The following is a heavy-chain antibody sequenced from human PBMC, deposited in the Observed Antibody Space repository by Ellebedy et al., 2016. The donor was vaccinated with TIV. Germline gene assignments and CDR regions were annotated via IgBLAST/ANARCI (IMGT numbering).Heavy chain of an antibody. V-gene: IGHV3-49*03. CDR3: TRGKLSTTIFGVVVIYGMDV. CDR2: IRSKPYGGTT. J-gene: IGHJ6*02. Sequence: GESLKISCTASGFFFGDYAISWFRQAPGKGLEWVGFIRSKPYGGTTEYAASLKDRITISREDSKTIAYLQMNSLQTEDTGVYYCTRGKLSTTIFGVVVIYGMDVWGQGTTITVSS. CDR1: GFFFGDYA. D-gene: IGHD3-3*01.